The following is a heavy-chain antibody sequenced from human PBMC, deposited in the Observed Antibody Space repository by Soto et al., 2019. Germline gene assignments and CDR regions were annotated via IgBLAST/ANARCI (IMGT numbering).Heavy chain of an antibody. Sequence: GSGPTLVNPTQTLTLTCTFSGFSLSTSGVGGGWIRQPPGKALEGLALIYWDDDKRYSPSLKSRLTITKDTSKNQVVLTMTNMDPVDTATYYCAHRRIAAAINAFDIWGQGTMVTVSS. CDR2: IYWDDDK. J-gene: IGHJ3*02. CDR1: GFSLSTSGVG. D-gene: IGHD6-13*01. CDR3: AHRRIAAAINAFDI. V-gene: IGHV2-5*02.